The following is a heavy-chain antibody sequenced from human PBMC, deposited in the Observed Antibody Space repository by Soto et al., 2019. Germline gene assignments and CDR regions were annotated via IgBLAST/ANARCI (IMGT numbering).Heavy chain of an antibody. V-gene: IGHV1-69*01. CDR2: IVPMNGSP. D-gene: IGHD2-2*01. Sequence: QVQLVQSGAEVKKPGSSGRVSCKASGGMFYSSAINWVRQAPGQGLEWMGGIVPMNGSPKYAQEFLGRVTISADPSATTAYMDLSGLKSEDTAVYYCSFAPNLTYQLPRYWGRGTQVTVSS. J-gene: IGHJ4*02. CDR3: SFAPNLTYQLPRY. CDR1: GGMFYSSA.